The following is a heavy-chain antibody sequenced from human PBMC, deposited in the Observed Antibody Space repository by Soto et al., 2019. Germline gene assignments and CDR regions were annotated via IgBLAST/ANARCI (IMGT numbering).Heavy chain of an antibody. CDR2: INWKSDI. CDR1: GFTFVDNA. CDR3: AIYQGRGGRTTLIY. J-gene: IGHJ4*02. D-gene: IGHD3-16*01. Sequence: GGSLRLSCAVSGFTFVDNAMHWVRQAPEKGLEWGSGINWKSDIGYADSVTGRFTISRDNDENSIYRQTNSLRAEDTALYYCAIYQGRGGRTTLIYWGQGTQVTVSS. V-gene: IGHV3-9*01.